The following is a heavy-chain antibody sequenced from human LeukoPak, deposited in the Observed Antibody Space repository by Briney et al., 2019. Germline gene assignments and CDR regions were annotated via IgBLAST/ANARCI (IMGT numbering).Heavy chain of an antibody. CDR2: INHSGST. CDR3: ARGPYSSSWYGVY. J-gene: IGHJ4*02. D-gene: IGHD6-13*01. V-gene: IGHV4-61*01. Sequence: SETLSLTCTVSGGSVSSGSYYWSWIRQPPGKGLEWIGEINHSGSTNYNPSLKSRVTISVDTSKNQFSLKLSSVTAADTAVYYCARGPYSSSWYGVYWGQGTLVTVSS. CDR1: GGSVSSGSYY.